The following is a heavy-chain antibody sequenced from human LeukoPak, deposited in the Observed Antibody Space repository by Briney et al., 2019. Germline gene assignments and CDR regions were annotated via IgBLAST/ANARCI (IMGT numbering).Heavy chain of an antibody. CDR3: ARDNRYFDWLLYAFDY. CDR1: GFTVSSNY. D-gene: IGHD3-9*01. V-gene: IGHV3-53*05. J-gene: IGHJ4*02. Sequence: GGSLRLSCAASGFTVSSNYMSWVRQAPGKGLEWVSVIYSGGNTYYADSVKGRFTISRDNSKNTLYLQMNSLRAEDTAVYYCARDNRYFDWLLYAFDYWGQGTLVTVSS. CDR2: IYSGGNT.